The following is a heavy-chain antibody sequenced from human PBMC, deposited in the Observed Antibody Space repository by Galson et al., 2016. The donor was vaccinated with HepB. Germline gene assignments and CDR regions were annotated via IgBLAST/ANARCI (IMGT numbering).Heavy chain of an antibody. D-gene: IGHD3-22*01. CDR3: ARRPYSYFDDSTSLDS. CDR1: GGSIGPGAYY. J-gene: IGHJ4*02. Sequence: ETLSLTCSVSGGSIGPGAYYWDWIRQSPGKGLEWIGNLYFGGNTYYNPSLRSRVTISVDASKNEFSLKLTSVTAADPAVYYCARRPYSYFDDSTSLDSWGQGTLVTVSS. V-gene: IGHV4-39*01. CDR2: LYFGGNT.